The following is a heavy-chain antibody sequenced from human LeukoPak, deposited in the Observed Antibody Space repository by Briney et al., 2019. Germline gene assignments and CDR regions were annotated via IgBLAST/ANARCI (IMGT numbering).Heavy chain of an antibody. Sequence: ASVTVSCKVSGYTLTELSMHWVRQAPGKGLEWMGGFDPEDGETIYAQKFQGRVTMTEDTSTDTAYMELSSLRSEDTAVYYCAGGPKQQLVWGRASKGFDPWGQGTLVTVSS. D-gene: IGHD6-13*01. CDR1: GYTLTELS. J-gene: IGHJ5*02. CDR2: FDPEDGET. CDR3: AGGPKQQLVWGRASKGFDP. V-gene: IGHV1-24*01.